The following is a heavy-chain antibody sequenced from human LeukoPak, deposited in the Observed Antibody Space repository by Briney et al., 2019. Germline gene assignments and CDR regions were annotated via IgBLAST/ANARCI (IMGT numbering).Heavy chain of an antibody. V-gene: IGHV4-39*01. CDR1: GGSISSSSYY. D-gene: IGHD6-13*01. CDR2: IYYSGST. J-gene: IGHJ4*02. Sequence: PSETLSLTCTVSGGSISSSSYYWGWIRQPPGKGLEWIGSIYYSGSTYYNPSLKSRVTISVDTSKNQSSLKLSSVTAADTAVYYCAGISSSWLTDYWGQGTLVTVSS. CDR3: AGISSSWLTDY.